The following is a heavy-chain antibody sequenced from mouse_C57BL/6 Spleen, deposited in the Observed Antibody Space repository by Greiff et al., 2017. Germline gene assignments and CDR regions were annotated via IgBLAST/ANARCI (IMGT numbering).Heavy chain of an antibody. D-gene: IGHD2-5*01. V-gene: IGHV1-50*01. Sequence: QVQLQQPGAELVKPGASVKLSCKASGYTFTSYWMQWVKQRPGQGLEWIGEIDPSDSYTNYNQKFKGKATLTVDTSSSTAYMRLSSLTSEDSAVYYCGRFNYSNYYALDYWGQGTSVTVSS. J-gene: IGHJ4*01. CDR2: IDPSDSYT. CDR3: GRFNYSNYYALDY. CDR1: GYTFTSYW.